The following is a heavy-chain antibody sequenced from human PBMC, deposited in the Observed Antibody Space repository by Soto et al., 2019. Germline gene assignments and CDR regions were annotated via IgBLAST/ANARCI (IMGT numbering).Heavy chain of an antibody. CDR3: ARDPRGHDAFDI. J-gene: IGHJ3*02. V-gene: IGHV4-31*03. CDR1: GGSISSGGYY. Sequence: PSETLSLTCTVSGGSISSGGYYWSWIRQHPGKGLEWIGYIYYSGSTYYNPSLKSRVTISVDTSKNQFSLKLSSVTAADTAVYYCARDPRGHDAFDIWGQGTMVTVSS. CDR2: IYYSGST.